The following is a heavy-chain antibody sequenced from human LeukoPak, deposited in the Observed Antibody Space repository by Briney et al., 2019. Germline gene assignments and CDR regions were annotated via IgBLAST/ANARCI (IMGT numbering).Heavy chain of an antibody. J-gene: IGHJ4*02. CDR1: GCSISSYS. V-gene: IGHV4-59*01. Sequence: SETLSLTCTASGCSISSYSWSWIRQPPGKGLEWIGYIYYSGSTNYNPSLKNRVTISVDTSRHRFSLKLSSVTAADTAVYYCARDIASFFGYYSWGCLDYWGQGTLVTVSS. CDR3: ARDIASFFGYYSWGCLDY. D-gene: IGHD5-12*01. CDR2: IYYSGST.